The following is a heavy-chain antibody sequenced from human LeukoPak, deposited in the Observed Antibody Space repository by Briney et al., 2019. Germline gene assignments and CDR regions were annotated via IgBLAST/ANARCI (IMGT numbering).Heavy chain of an antibody. CDR1: GFTFDDYA. V-gene: IGHV3-43*02. D-gene: IGHD5-18*01. Sequence: GGSLRLSCAASGFTFDDYAMHWVRQAPGKGLEWVSLISGDGGSTYYADSVKGRFIISRDNSKNSLYLQMNSLRTEDTALYYCAKDILLTAMIDYWCQGTLVTVSS. CDR2: ISGDGGST. CDR3: AKDILLTAMIDY. J-gene: IGHJ4*02.